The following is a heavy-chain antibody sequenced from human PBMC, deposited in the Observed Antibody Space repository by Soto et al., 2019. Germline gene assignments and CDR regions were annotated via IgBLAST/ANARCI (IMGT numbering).Heavy chain of an antibody. CDR2: IWYDGSNK. J-gene: IGHJ6*02. CDR1: GFTFSSYG. Sequence: QVQLVESGGGVVQPGRSLRLSCAASGFTFSSYGMHWVRQAPGKGLEWVAVIWYDGSNKYYADSVKGRFTISRDNSKNTLYLQMNSLRAEDTAVYYCARDGAIGREFCTNGVCYKYYYYGMDVWGQGTTVTVSS. D-gene: IGHD2-8*01. CDR3: ARDGAIGREFCTNGVCYKYYYYGMDV. V-gene: IGHV3-33*01.